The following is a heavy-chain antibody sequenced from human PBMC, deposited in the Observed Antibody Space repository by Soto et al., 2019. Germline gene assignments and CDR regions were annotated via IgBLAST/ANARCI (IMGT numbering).Heavy chain of an antibody. CDR3: ARGVRIAAAGTPLYYYYYGMDV. CDR1: GGSFSGYY. V-gene: IGHV4-34*01. Sequence: QVQLQQWGAGLLKPSETLSLTCAVYGGSFSGYYWSWIRQPPGKGLEWIGEINHSGSTNYNPSLKSRVTISVDTSKNQFSLKLSSVTAADTAVYYCARGVRIAAAGTPLYYYYYGMDVWGQGTTVTVSS. D-gene: IGHD6-13*01. CDR2: INHSGST. J-gene: IGHJ6*02.